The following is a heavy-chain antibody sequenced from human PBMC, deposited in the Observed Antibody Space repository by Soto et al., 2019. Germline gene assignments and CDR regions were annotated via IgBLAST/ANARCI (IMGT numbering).Heavy chain of an antibody. Sequence: QVRLQESGPGLVKPSETLSLTCTVSGGTISTYYWNWIRQTPGKGLEWIGYIYYSGSTNYNPSLRGRAIVSVDTSKSWFSLRLDSLTAADTAVYYCARGSAVPTFSWMDVWGQGTTVTVSS. CDR1: GGTISTYY. CDR2: IYYSGST. V-gene: IGHV4-59*01. CDR3: ARGSAVPTFSWMDV. J-gene: IGHJ6*02. D-gene: IGHD4-4*01.